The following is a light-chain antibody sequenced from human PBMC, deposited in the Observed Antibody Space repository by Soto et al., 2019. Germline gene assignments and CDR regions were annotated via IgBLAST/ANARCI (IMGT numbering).Light chain of an antibody. Sequence: DIVMTQSPDSLAMSLGERATINCKSSQSVLYSSNNKNYLAWYQQRPGQPPKLLIYWASTRESGVPDRFSGNGSGTDFTLTITSLQAEDVAVYYCQQYESTPPTFGQGTKLEIK. CDR3: QQYESTPPT. V-gene: IGKV4-1*01. J-gene: IGKJ2*01. CDR2: WAS. CDR1: QSVLYSSNNKNY.